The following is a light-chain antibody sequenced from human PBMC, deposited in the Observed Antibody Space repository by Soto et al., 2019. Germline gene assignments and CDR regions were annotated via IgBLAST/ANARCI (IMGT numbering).Light chain of an antibody. V-gene: IGKV4-1*01. Sequence: DIVMTQSPDSLAVSLGERATINCKSSQSVLHSSNNKNYLAWYQQKPGQPPKLLIYWASTRESGVPDRFSGSGSGTDFTHSISSLQAEDVAVYYCQQYYSPWTFGQGTKVEIK. CDR2: WAS. CDR3: QQYYSPWT. CDR1: QSVLHSSNNKNY. J-gene: IGKJ1*01.